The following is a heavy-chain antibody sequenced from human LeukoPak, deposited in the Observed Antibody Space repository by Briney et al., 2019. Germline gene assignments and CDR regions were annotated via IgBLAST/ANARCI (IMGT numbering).Heavy chain of an antibody. V-gene: IGHV3-30*04. J-gene: IGHJ4*02. CDR3: ARDSLGDPTYYFDY. CDR2: ISYDGSNK. D-gene: IGHD3-10*01. Sequence: PGGSLRLSCAASGFTFSSYAMHWVRQAPGKGREWVAVISYDGSNKNYADSVKGRFTISRDNSKNTLYLQMNSLRAEDTAVYYCARDSLGDPTYYFDYWGQGTLVTVSS. CDR1: GFTFSSYA.